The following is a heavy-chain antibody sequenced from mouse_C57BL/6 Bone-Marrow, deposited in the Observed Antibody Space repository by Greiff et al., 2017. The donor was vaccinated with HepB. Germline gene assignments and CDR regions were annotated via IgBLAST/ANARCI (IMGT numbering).Heavy chain of an antibody. V-gene: IGHV5-4*01. D-gene: IGHD1-1*01. Sequence: EVKLVESGGGLVKPGGSLKLSCAASGFTFSSYAMSWVRQTPEKRLEWVATISDGGSYTYYPDNVKGRFTISRDNAKNNLYLQMSHLKSEDTAMYYCARDYYYCCTYCYAMDYWCRGTSVTVSA. CDR3: ARDYYYCCTYCYAMDY. CDR2: ISDGGSYT. J-gene: IGHJ4*01. CDR1: GFTFSSYA.